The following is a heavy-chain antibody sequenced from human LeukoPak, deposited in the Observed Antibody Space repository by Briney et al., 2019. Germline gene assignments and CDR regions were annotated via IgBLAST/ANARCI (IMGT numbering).Heavy chain of an antibody. CDR1: AGSISNYY. CDR2: ISYSGST. J-gene: IGHJ4*02. Sequence: SGTLSLTCTVSAGSISNYYWSWIRQPPGKGLEWIGYISYSGSTNYNPSLKSRVTISVDTSKNQFSLKLSSVTAADTAVYYCARLGPAAGTSFDYWGQGTLVTVSS. D-gene: IGHD6-13*01. V-gene: IGHV4-59*08. CDR3: ARLGPAAGTSFDY.